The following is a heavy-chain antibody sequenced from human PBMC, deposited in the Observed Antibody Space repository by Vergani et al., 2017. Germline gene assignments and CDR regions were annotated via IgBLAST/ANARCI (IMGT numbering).Heavy chain of an antibody. Sequence: EVQLVQSGAEVKKPGATMKISCKVSGYTFTDHYMHWVKQAPGKGLEWMGLVDPEDGETIYAEKFKGRVTIAADTSTDTAHLELSSLRSEDTAVYYCARDPRYCSSTSCSGGDYWGQGTLVTVSS. J-gene: IGHJ4*02. D-gene: IGHD2-2*01. CDR2: VDPEDGET. V-gene: IGHV1-69-2*01. CDR1: GYTFTDHY. CDR3: ARDPRYCSSTSCSGGDY.